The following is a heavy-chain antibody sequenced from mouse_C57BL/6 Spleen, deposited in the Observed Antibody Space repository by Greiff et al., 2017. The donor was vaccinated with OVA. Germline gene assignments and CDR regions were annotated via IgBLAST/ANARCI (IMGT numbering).Heavy chain of an antibody. CDR1: GYTFTSSW. J-gene: IGHJ4*01. D-gene: IGHD2-4*01. Sequence: QVQLQQPGAELVMPGASVKLSCKASGYTFTSSWMHWVKQRPGQGLEWIGEIDPSDSYTNYNQKFKGKSTLTVDKSSSTAYMQLSSLTSEDSAVYYCARGHYDYDKYAMDYWGQGTSVTVSS. V-gene: IGHV1-69*01. CDR2: IDPSDSYT. CDR3: ARGHYDYDKYAMDY.